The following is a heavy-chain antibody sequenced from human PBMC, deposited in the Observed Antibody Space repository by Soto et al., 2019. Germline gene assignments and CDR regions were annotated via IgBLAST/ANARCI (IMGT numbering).Heavy chain of an antibody. CDR1: GFNFNKYA. V-gene: IGHV3-23*01. Sequence: EVQLLESGGDLVRPGESLRLSCAASGFNFNKYAMSWVRQAPGEGLEWVSGISCCGGTASYADSVKGRFTIARDESKNTLFLHMNSLRVEDTAEYYCAKADGEQWLLPHLENWGRGTLVTVS. CDR2: ISCCGGTA. CDR3: AKADGEQWLLPHLEN. D-gene: IGHD6-19*01. J-gene: IGHJ4*02.